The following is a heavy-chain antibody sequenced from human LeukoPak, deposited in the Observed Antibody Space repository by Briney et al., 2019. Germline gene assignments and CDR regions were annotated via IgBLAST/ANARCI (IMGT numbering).Heavy chain of an antibody. J-gene: IGHJ4*02. CDR2: IKKEGSEK. CDR3: GRHLSGITGYTYGRGIDY. V-gene: IGHV3-7*01. D-gene: IGHD5-18*01. Sequence: GGSLRLSCAASGFTFTTYWMTWVRQAPGKGLEWVANIKKEGSEKYYVDSVKGRFTISRDNAKTSLYLQMNSLRAEDTAVYYCGRHLSGITGYTYGRGIDYWGQGTLVTVSS. CDR1: GFTFTTYW.